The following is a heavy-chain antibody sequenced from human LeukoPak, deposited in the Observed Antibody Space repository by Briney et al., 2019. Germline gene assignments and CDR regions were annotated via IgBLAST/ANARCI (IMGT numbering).Heavy chain of an antibody. J-gene: IGHJ5*02. CDR3: ARTPLGLNWFDP. Sequence: ASVKVSCKASGGTFSSYAISWVRQAPGQGLEWMGRILPILGIANYAQEFQGRVTITADKSTSTAHMVLSSLRSDDTAVYYCARTPLGLNWFDPWGQGTLVTVSS. CDR1: GGTFSSYA. CDR2: ILPILGIA. V-gene: IGHV1-69*04.